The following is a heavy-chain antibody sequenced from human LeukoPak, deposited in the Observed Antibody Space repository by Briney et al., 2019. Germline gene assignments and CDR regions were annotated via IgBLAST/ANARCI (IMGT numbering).Heavy chain of an antibody. CDR2: INPNSGGT. CDR3: AREGDPLGARRPFDY. CDR1: GYTFTGYY. J-gene: IGHJ4*02. V-gene: IGHV1-2*02. Sequence: GASVKVSCKASGYTFTGYYMHWVRQAPGQGLEWMGWINPNSGGTNYAQKFQGRVTMTRDTSISTAYMELSRLRSDDTAVYYCAREGDPLGARRPFDYWGQGTLVTVSS. D-gene: IGHD3-16*02.